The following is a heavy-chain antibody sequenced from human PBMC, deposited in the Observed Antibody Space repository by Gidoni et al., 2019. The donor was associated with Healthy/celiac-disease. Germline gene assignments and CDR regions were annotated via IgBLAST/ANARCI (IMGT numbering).Heavy chain of an antibody. J-gene: IGHJ4*02. V-gene: IGHV3-53*01. Sequence: EVQLVESGGGLIQPGGSLRLSCAASGFTVSSNYRSWVRQAPGKGLEWGSVIYSGGSTYDADSVKGRFTISRDNSKNTLYLQMNSLRAEDTAVYYCARTSEQPLSFDYWGQGTLVTVSS. D-gene: IGHD6-13*01. CDR2: IYSGGST. CDR3: ARTSEQPLSFDY. CDR1: GFTVSSNY.